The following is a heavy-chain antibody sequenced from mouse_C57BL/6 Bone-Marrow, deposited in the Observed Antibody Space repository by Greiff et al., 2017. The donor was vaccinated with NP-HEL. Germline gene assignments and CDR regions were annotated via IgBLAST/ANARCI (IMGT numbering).Heavy chain of an antibody. V-gene: IGHV1-26*01. CDR2: INPNNGGT. D-gene: IGHD4-1*01. J-gene: IGHJ1*03. CDR1: GYTFTDYY. CDR3: AREGNWDVGYFDV. Sequence: EVQLQQSGPELVKPGASVKISCKASGYTFTDYYMNWVKQSHGKSLEWIGDINPNNGGTSYNQKFKGKATLTVDKSSSTAYMELRSLTSEDSAVYYCAREGNWDVGYFDVWGTGTTVTVAS.